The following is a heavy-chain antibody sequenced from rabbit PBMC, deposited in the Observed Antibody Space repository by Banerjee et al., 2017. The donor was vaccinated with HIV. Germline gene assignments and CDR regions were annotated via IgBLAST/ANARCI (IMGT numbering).Heavy chain of an antibody. Sequence: QEQLEESGGGLVKPGASLTLTCTASGFSFSSSQYMCWVRQAPGKGLELIACIVTSTGSTWYASWVNGRFTISRSTSLNTVDLKMTSLTAADTATYFCARDRAGDVGVYGYVPDAFDPWGPGPWSPS. CDR3: ARDRAGDVGVYGYVPDAFDP. J-gene: IGHJ2*01. D-gene: IGHD6-1*01. V-gene: IGHV1S43*01. CDR1: GFSFSSSQY. CDR2: IVTSTGST.